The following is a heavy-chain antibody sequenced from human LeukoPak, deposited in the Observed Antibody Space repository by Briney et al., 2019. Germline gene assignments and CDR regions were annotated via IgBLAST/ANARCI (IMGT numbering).Heavy chain of an antibody. CDR2: ISNNGGYT. J-gene: IGHJ4*02. Sequence: GGSLRLSCAASGFTFSSSAMGWVRQAPGKGLEWVSAISNNGGYTYYADSVQGRFTISRDNSKSTLCPQMNSLRAEDTAVYYCAKQLGYCSDGSCYFPYWGRGTLVTVSS. V-gene: IGHV3-23*01. CDR1: GFTFSSSA. CDR3: AKQLGYCSDGSCYFPY. D-gene: IGHD2-15*01.